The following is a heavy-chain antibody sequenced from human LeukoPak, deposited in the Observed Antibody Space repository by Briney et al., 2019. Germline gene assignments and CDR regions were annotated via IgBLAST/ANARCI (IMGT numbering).Heavy chain of an antibody. CDR3: ARVKGSGSRGAI. V-gene: IGHV3-21*01. D-gene: IGHD3-10*01. Sequence: GGTLRLSCAASGFTFSSYRMNWVRQAPGKGLEWVSSISSSGTYIHYADSVKGRFTISRDNVKNSLYLQMNSLRAEDTAVYYCARVKGSGSRGAIWGQGTLVTVSS. CDR2: ISSSGTYI. CDR1: GFTFSSYR. J-gene: IGHJ4*02.